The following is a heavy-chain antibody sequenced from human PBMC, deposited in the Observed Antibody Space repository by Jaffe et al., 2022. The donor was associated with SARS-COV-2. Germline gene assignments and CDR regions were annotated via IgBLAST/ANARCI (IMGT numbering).Heavy chain of an antibody. J-gene: IGHJ6*02. D-gene: IGHD3-10*01. CDR1: GGNFTEYA. Sequence: QVQLVQSGAEVKKPGSSVKVSCQASGGNFTEYAVTWVRQAPGQGPEWMGEIIPFFVTPNYAQRFQGRVTITADESTYTVYMQLSSLRSEDTAVYYCARASHRALQNYYGMDVWGQGTAVTVSS. CDR2: IIPFFVTP. V-gene: IGHV1-69*01. CDR3: ARASHRALQNYYGMDV.